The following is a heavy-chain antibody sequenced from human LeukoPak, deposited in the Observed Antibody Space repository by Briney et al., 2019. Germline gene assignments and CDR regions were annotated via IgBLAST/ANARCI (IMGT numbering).Heavy chain of an antibody. CDR3: AKRGVVTRVILVGCHKQAYYLDS. D-gene: IGHD3-22*01. CDR2: ISDIGGST. CDR1: GITLSNYD. Sequence: AGSMTLSCAVSGITLSNYDMSWFRQPPGKGLEWVAGISDIGGSTNYADSVQGRFTISRDNPKNTLYLQMNSLRAEDTAVYFCAKRGVVTRVILVGCHKQAYYLDSGGQGALVTVSS. J-gene: IGHJ4*02. V-gene: IGHV3-23*01.